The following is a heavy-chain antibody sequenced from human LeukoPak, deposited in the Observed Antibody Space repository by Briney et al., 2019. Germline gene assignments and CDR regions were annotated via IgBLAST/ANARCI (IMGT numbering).Heavy chain of an antibody. CDR3: AKDPAAMDY. J-gene: IGHJ4*02. D-gene: IGHD2-2*01. CDR2: ISYDGSNK. V-gene: IGHV3-30*18. Sequence: GGSLRLSCAASGFTFSSYGMHWVRQAPGKGLEWVAVISYDGSNKYYADSVKGRFTISRDNSKNTLYLQMNSLRVEDTAVYYCAKDPAAMDYWGQGTLVTVSS. CDR1: GFTFSSYG.